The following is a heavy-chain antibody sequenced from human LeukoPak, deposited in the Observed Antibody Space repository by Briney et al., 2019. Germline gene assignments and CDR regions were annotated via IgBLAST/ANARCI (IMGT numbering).Heavy chain of an antibody. Sequence: ASVKVSCKASGYTFTTYYMHWVRQAPGQGLEWMGIINPSGGSTTYAPKFQGRVTMTRDTSTSTVYMDLSSLRSEDTAVYYCARQKVEWELLPWSAFDIWGQGTMVTVSS. D-gene: IGHD1-26*01. CDR1: GYTFTTYY. J-gene: IGHJ3*02. V-gene: IGHV1-46*01. CDR2: INPSGGST. CDR3: ARQKVEWELLPWSAFDI.